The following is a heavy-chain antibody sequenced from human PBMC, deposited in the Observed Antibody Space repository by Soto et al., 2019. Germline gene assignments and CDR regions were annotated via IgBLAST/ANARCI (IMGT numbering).Heavy chain of an antibody. Sequence: ASVKVSCKDSGYTFSTYALHCVLQAPLQWLEWMGWINGGNGHTRYSQKFKDRVTISRDTPASTAYMELSGLRSEDTAVYYCARGKGMEENYYYYGMDVWGQGTTVTVSS. CDR3: ARGKGMEENYYYYGMDV. J-gene: IGHJ6*02. CDR2: INGGNGHT. D-gene: IGHD1-1*01. CDR1: GYTFSTYA. V-gene: IGHV1-3*01.